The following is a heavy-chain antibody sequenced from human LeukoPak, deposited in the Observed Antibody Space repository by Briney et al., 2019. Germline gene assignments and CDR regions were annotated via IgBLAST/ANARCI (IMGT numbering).Heavy chain of an antibody. D-gene: IGHD2-15*01. V-gene: IGHV4-38-2*01. CDR1: GYSISSGYY. Sequence: SSETLSPTCAVSGYSISSGYYWGWIRQPPGKGLEWIGSIYHSGSTYSNPSLKSRVTISVDTSKNQFSLKLSSVTAADTAVYYCARQYFSGGSCYIGYWGQGTLVIVSS. J-gene: IGHJ4*02. CDR2: IYHSGST. CDR3: ARQYFSGGSCYIGY.